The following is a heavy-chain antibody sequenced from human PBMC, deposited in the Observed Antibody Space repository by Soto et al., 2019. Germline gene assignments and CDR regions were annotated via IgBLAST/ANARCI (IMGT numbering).Heavy chain of an antibody. CDR2: IYYSGST. J-gene: IGHJ5*02. CDR3: ARHPSDFWFDP. CDR1: GGSISSSSYF. D-gene: IGHD2-21*02. V-gene: IGHV4-39*01. Sequence: KLPETLSLTCSVSGGSISSSSYFWGWIRQPPGKGLEWIGSIYYSGSTYYNPSLKSRVTVSVDTSKNQFSLKLSSVTAADTAVYYCARHPSDFWFDPWGQGTLVTVSS.